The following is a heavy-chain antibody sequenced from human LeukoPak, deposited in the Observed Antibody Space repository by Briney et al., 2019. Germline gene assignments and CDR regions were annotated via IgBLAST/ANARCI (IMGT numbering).Heavy chain of an antibody. CDR2: ISWNSGHI. CDR1: GFTFDDYA. V-gene: IGHV3-9*01. J-gene: IGHJ6*03. CDR3: AKGASYYYYMDV. D-gene: IGHD1-26*01. Sequence: GGSLRLSCAASGFTFDDYAMHWVRQAPGKGLEWVSGISWNSGHIGYADSVKGRFTISRDNAKNSLYLQMNSLRAGDTALYYCAKGASYYYYMDVWGKGTTVTISS.